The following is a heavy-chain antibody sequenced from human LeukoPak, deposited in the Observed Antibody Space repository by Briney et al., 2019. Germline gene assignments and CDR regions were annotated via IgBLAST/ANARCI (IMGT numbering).Heavy chain of an antibody. V-gene: IGHV1-2*02. Sequence: ASVKVSCKASGYTFTGYYMHWVRQAPGQGLEWMGWINPNSGGTNYAQKLQGRVTMTTDTSTSTAYMELRSLRSDDTAVYYCARDKGDYDAFDIWGQGTMVTVSS. J-gene: IGHJ3*02. CDR1: GYTFTGYY. D-gene: IGHD4-17*01. CDR3: ARDKGDYDAFDI. CDR2: INPNSGGT.